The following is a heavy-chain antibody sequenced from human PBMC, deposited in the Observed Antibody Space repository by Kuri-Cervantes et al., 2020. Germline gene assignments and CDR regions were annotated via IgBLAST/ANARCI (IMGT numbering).Heavy chain of an antibody. Sequence: SDTLYLTCTVSGGSISSGSYYWSWIRQPPGKGLEWIVYIYYSGSTYYNPSLKSRVTISVDTSKNQFSLKPSSVTAADTAVYYWSRGAAYSSSWYYLDYWGQGTLVTVSS. CDR1: GGSISSGSYY. J-gene: IGHJ4*02. CDR2: IYYSGST. D-gene: IGHD6-13*01. CDR3: SRGAAYSSSWYYLDY. V-gene: IGHV4-30-4*02.